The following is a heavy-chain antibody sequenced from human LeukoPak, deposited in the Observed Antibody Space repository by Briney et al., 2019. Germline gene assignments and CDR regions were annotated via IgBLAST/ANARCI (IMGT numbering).Heavy chain of an antibody. D-gene: IGHD3-22*01. J-gene: IGHJ4*02. Sequence: GGSLRLSCAVSGITLSNYGMSGVRQAPGKGLEWVAGISDSGGSTNYADSVKGRFTISRDNPKNTLYLQMNSLRAEDTAVYFCAKRGVVIRVILVGFHKEAYYFDSWGQGALVTVSS. V-gene: IGHV3-23*01. CDR1: GITLSNYG. CDR2: ISDSGGST. CDR3: AKRGVVIRVILVGFHKEAYYFDS.